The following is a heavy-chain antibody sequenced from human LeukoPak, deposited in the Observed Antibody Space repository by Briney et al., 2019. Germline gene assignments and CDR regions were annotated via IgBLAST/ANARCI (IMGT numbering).Heavy chain of an antibody. V-gene: IGHV4-30-4*07. Sequence: SETLSLTCAVSGGSISSGGYSWSWIRQPPGKGLEWIGYIYYSGSTYYNPSLKSRVTISVDTSKNQFSLKLSSVTAADTAVYYCARGRIAAAGSFDYWGQGTLVTVSS. CDR3: ARGRIAAAGSFDY. CDR1: GGSISSGGYS. J-gene: IGHJ4*02. D-gene: IGHD6-13*01. CDR2: IYYSGST.